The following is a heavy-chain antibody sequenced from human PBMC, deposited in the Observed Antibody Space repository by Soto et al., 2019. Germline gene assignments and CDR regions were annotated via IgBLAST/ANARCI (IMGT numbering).Heavy chain of an antibody. CDR3: AKDLGVITTSPDYYYYGMDV. CDR1: GFTFSSYG. CDR2: ISYDGSNK. Sequence: SLRLSCAASGFTFSSYGMHWVRQAPGKGLEWVAVISYDGSNKYYADSVKGRFTISRDNSKNTLYLQMNSLRAEDTAVYYCAKDLGVITTSPDYYYYGMDVWGQGTTVTVSS. D-gene: IGHD3-22*01. J-gene: IGHJ6*02. V-gene: IGHV3-30*18.